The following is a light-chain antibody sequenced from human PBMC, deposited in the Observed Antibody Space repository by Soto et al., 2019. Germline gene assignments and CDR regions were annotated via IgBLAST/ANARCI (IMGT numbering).Light chain of an antibody. V-gene: IGKV3-11*01. CDR1: QSVSSY. CDR2: DAS. Sequence: EIVLTQSPATLSLSPGERATLSCRASQSVSSYLAWYQQKPGQAPRLLIYDASNRATGIPARFSGSGSGTEFTLTISSLEPEDFAVYYCQQRSNWWTFGQGTKVDI. J-gene: IGKJ1*01. CDR3: QQRSNWWT.